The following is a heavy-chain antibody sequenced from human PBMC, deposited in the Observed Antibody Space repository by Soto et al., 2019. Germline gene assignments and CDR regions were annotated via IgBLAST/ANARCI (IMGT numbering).Heavy chain of an antibody. V-gene: IGHV3-7*01. Sequence: EVQLVESGGGLVQPGGSLRLSCAASGFTFRNYWMHWVRQAPGKGLEWLANIKEDGTTNDYVDSVKGRFTISRDNTKNPLYLLMSSLRADDTAVYYCARALGGAAAVWGQGTLVTVSS. CDR2: IKEDGTTN. D-gene: IGHD3-16*01. CDR1: GFTFRNYW. CDR3: ARALGGAAAV. J-gene: IGHJ4*02.